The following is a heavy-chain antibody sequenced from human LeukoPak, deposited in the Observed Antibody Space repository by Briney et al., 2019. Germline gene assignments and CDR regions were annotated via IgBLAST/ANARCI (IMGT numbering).Heavy chain of an antibody. CDR2: INVYNGNT. Sequence: ASVKVSCKASNYTFTSYGISWVRQAPGQGLEWMGWINVYNGNTNNAQKFQDRATMTTDTSTSTAYMELRSLRFDDTAVYYCARDFAWGSGGAPIDDNWLDPWGQGILVTVSS. D-gene: IGHD7-27*01. V-gene: IGHV1-18*01. CDR1: NYTFTSYG. CDR3: ARDFAWGSGGAPIDDNWLDP. J-gene: IGHJ5*02.